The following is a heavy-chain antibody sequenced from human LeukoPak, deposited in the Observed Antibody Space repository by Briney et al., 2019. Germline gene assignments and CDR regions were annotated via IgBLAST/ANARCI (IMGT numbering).Heavy chain of an antibody. CDR1: GDSISSSSYY. CDR3: ARQGGYYYYYYMDV. Sequence: SETLSLTCIVSGDSISSSSYYWGWIRQPPGKGLEWIGSIYYSGSTYYNPSLKSRVTISVDTSKNQFSLKLSSVTAADTAVYYCARQGGYYYYYYMDVWGKGTTVTISS. D-gene: IGHD3-16*01. V-gene: IGHV4-39*01. CDR2: IYYSGST. J-gene: IGHJ6*03.